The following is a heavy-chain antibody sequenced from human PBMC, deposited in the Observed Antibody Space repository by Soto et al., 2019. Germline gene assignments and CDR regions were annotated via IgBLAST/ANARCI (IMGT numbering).Heavy chain of an antibody. CDR3: ATRFPGIAVAGTLDY. D-gene: IGHD6-19*01. CDR2: FDPEDGET. CDR1: GYTLTELS. V-gene: IGHV1-24*01. J-gene: IGHJ4*02. Sequence: ASVKVSCKXSGYTLTELSMHWVRQAPGKGLEWMGGFDPEDGETIYAQKFQGRVTMTEDTSADTAYMELSSLRSEDTAVSYCATRFPGIAVAGTLDYWGQGTLVTVSS.